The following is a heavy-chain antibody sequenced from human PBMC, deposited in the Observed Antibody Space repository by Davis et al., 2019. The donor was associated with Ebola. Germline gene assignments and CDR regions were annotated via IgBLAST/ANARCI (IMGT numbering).Heavy chain of an antibody. D-gene: IGHD2-15*01. CDR2: IYYKGST. Sequence: PSETLSLTCTVSGGSISGSYWSWIRQTPGKGLEWIGYIYYKGSTNYNPSLKSRVTISVDTSKNQFSLRLASVTAADTAVYYCARREVVTTGDSFDPWGKGRLVIVSS. V-gene: IGHV4-59*08. CDR3: ARREVVTTGDSFDP. J-gene: IGHJ5*02. CDR1: GGSISGSY.